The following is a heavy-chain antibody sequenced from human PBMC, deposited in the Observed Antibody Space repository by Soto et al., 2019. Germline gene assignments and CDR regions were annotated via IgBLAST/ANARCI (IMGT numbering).Heavy chain of an antibody. CDR2: ISYDGSNK. V-gene: IGHV3-30-3*01. CDR1: GFTFSSYA. J-gene: IGHJ4*02. CDR3: ARAAQTGVYCGGDCYPYYFDY. Sequence: VGSLRLSCAASGFTFSSYAMHWVRQAPGKGLEWVAVISYDGSNKYYADSVKGRFTISRDNSKNTLYLQMNSLRAEDTAVYYCARAAQTGVYCGGDCYPYYFDYWGQGTLVTVSS. D-gene: IGHD2-21*02.